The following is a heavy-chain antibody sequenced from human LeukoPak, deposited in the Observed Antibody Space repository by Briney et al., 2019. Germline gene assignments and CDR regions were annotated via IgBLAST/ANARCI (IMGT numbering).Heavy chain of an antibody. CDR1: GGSISSSSYY. CDR3: AVNSPHWLPKDY. Sequence: SETLSLTCTVSGGSISSSSYYWGWIRQPPGKGLEWIGSIYYSGSTYYNPSLKSRVTISVDTSKNQFSLKLSSVTAADTAVYYCAVNSPHWLPKDYWGQGTLVTVSS. D-gene: IGHD3-9*01. V-gene: IGHV4-39*07. CDR2: IYYSGST. J-gene: IGHJ4*02.